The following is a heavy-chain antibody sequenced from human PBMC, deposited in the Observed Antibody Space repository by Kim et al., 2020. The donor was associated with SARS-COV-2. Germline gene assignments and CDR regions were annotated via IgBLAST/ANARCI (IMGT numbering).Heavy chain of an antibody. V-gene: IGHV4-31*03. CDR2: IYYSGST. CDR3: ARGGEYQLLYRYNWFDP. CDR1: GGSISSGGYY. D-gene: IGHD2-2*02. J-gene: IGHJ5*02. Sequence: SETLSLTCTVSGGSISSGGYYWSWIRQHPGKGLEWIGYIYYSGSTYYNPSLKSRVTISVDTSKNQFSLKLSSVTAADTAVYYCARGGEYQLLYRYNWFDPWGQGTLVTVSS.